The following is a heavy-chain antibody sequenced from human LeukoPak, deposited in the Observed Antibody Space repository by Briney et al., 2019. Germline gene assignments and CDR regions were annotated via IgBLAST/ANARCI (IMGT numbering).Heavy chain of an antibody. CDR3: ARYYDRSGYWSTPHFDY. D-gene: IGHD3-22*01. CDR1: GGSVSSYY. J-gene: IGHJ4*02. CDR2: IYYSGIT. Sequence: SETLSLTCTVSGGSVSSYYWSWIRQPPGKGLEWIGYIYYSGITNYNPSLKSRVTISVDTSKNQFSLKLSSVTAADTAVYYCARYYDRSGYWSTPHFDYWGQGTLVTVSS. V-gene: IGHV4-59*02.